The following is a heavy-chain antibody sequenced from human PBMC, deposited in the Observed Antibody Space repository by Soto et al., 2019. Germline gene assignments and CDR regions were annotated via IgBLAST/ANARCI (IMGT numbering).Heavy chain of an antibody. V-gene: IGHV4-30-4*01. Sequence: QVQLQESGPGLVKPSQNLSLTCTVSGGSISSGDYYWTWIRQPPGKGLECIGYVFYTGTTYYNPSLKSRVNISVDTSKNLFSLRLTSVTAADTAVYYCVRDNWEVALDVWGHGTLVTVSS. J-gene: IGHJ3*01. CDR2: VFYTGTT. CDR1: GGSISSGDYY. D-gene: IGHD7-27*01. CDR3: VRDNWEVALDV.